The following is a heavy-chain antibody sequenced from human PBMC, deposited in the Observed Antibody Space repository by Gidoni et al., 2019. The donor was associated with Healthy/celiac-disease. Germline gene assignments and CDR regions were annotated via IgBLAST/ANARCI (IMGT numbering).Heavy chain of an antibody. CDR3: ARGTYGSGSYYGSCAFDI. V-gene: IGHV5-51*03. Sequence: EVQLVQSGAEVKKPGDSLKISRKGSGYSCTSYWIGWVRQMPGKGLEWMGIIYPGDSDTRYSPSFQGQVTISAAKSISTAYLQWSSLKASDTAMYYCARGTYGSGSYYGSCAFDIWGQGTMVTVSS. CDR1: GYSCTSYW. CDR2: IYPGDSDT. J-gene: IGHJ3*02. D-gene: IGHD3-10*01.